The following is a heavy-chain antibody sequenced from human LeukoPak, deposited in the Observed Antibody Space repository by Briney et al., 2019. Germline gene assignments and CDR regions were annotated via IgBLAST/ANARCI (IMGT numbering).Heavy chain of an antibody. Sequence: PSETLSLTCTVSGGSISSGDYYWSWIRQPPGKGLEWIGYIYYSGTTYYNPSLKSRVTISVDTSKNQFSLKLSSVTAADTAVYYCAPGGGIGSAGGAASIDYWGQGTLVTVSS. V-gene: IGHV4-30-4*08. D-gene: IGHD1-26*01. CDR2: IYYSGTT. CDR3: APGGGIGSAGGAASIDY. CDR1: GGSISSGDYY. J-gene: IGHJ4*02.